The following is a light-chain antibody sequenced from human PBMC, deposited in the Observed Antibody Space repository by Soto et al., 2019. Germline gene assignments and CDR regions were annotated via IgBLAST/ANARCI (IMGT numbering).Light chain of an antibody. V-gene: IGKV1-5*01. CDR1: QSISSW. CDR3: QQYNSYSPWT. J-gene: IGKJ1*01. Sequence: VQLTKSPSTLPACLRDTVTITCLASQSISSWSAWYQQKPGKAPKLLIYDASSLESGVPSRFSGSGSGTEFTLTISSLQPDDFATYYCQQYNSYSPWTFGQGTKVDI. CDR2: DAS.